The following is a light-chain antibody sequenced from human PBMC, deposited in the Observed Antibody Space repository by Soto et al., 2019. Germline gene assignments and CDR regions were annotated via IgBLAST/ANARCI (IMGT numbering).Light chain of an antibody. CDR3: QTWGTGIQV. CDR1: SGQRNYA. Sequence: QLVLTQAPSASASLGASVKLTCTLSSGQRNYAIAWHQQKPEKGPRYLMRVNSDGSHIRGDGIPDRFSGSSSGTERYLTISSLQSEDEADYYCQTWGTGIQVFGTGTKLTVL. V-gene: IGLV4-69*01. CDR2: VNSDGSH. J-gene: IGLJ1*01.